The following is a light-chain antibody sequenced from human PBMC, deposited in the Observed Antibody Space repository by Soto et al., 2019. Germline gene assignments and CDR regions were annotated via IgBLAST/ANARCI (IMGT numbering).Light chain of an antibody. V-gene: IGKV3-20*01. CDR2: GAS. CDR1: QSVSNNY. CDR3: QQYGSSPPIT. Sequence: EIVLTQSPGILSLSPGERATLSCRASQSVSNNYLAWYQQKPGQAPRLLIYGASNRATGIPDRFSGSGSGTDFTLTISRLEPEDFAVYYCQQYGSSPPITFGQGTRLEIK. J-gene: IGKJ5*01.